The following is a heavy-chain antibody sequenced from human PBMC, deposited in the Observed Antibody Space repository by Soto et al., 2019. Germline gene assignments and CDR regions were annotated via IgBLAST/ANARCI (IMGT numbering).Heavy chain of an antibody. CDR1: GFTFSSYA. CDR3: ARGKRYFDWLLADY. D-gene: IGHD3-9*01. J-gene: IGHJ4*02. CDR2: ISYDGSNK. Sequence: QVQLVESGGGVVQPGRSLRLSCAASGFTFSSYAMHWVRQAPGKGLEWVAVISYDGSNKYYADSVKGRFTISRDNSKNTLYLQMNSLRAEDTAVYYCARGKRYFDWLLADYWGQGTLVTVSS. V-gene: IGHV3-30-3*01.